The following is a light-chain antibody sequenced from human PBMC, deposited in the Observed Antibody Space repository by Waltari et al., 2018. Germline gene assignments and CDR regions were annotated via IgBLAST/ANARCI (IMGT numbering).Light chain of an antibody. CDR2: GNS. CDR3: QSYDSSLSGSVV. Sequence: QSVLTQPPSVSGAPGQRAPISCPGTSPNIGAGYDVHWSQQLPGPAPKPLIYGNSNRPSGVPDRFSGSKSGTSASLAITGLQAEDEADYYCQSYDSSLSGSVVFGGGTKLTVL. J-gene: IGLJ2*01. CDR1: SPNIGAGYD. V-gene: IGLV1-40*01.